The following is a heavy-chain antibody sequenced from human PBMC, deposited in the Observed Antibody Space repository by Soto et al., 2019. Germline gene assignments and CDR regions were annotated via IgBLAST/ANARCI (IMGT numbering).Heavy chain of an antibody. D-gene: IGHD3-16*02. CDR2: IYYSGST. CDR1: GGSISSSSYY. J-gene: IGHJ3*02. CDR3: ARQRGYDYVWASYRTVRAFDI. Sequence: SETLSLTCTVSGGSISSSSYYWGWIRQPPGKGLEWIGSIYYSGSTYYNPSLKSRVTISVDTSKNQFSLKLSSVTAADTAVYYCARQRGYDYVWASYRTVRAFDIWGQGTMVT. V-gene: IGHV4-39*01.